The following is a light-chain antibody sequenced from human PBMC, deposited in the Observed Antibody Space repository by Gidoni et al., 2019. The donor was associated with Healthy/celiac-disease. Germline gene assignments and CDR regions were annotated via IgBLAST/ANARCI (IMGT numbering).Light chain of an antibody. J-gene: IGKJ1*01. V-gene: IGKV2-28*01. CDR1: QSHLHSNGYNY. CDR2: LGS. Sequence: DDEMTPSQPSLPVTTGEPASIACRSSQSHLHSNGYNYLDWYLQKPGQSPQLLIYLGSNRASGVPDRCSGSGSGTDFTLKISRVEAEDVGVYYCMQALQTAPTFGQGTKVEIK. CDR3: MQALQTAPT.